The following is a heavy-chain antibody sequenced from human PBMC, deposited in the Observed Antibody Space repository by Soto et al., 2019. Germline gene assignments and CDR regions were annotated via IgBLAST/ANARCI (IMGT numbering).Heavy chain of an antibody. D-gene: IGHD3-3*01. J-gene: IGHJ6*02. CDR1: GGTFSNYA. V-gene: IGHV1-69*01. CDR3: ARGATIFGVAAYSYYEMEV. CDR2: IVPAFGTP. Sequence: QVQLVQSGAEVKKPGSSVKVSCRASGGTFSNYAISWVRQAPGQGLEWMGGIVPAFGTPNYAQNLQGRITITADDSTTTVYMDLSSLRSEDTAVYYCARGATIFGVAAYSYYEMEVWGQGTTVIVSS.